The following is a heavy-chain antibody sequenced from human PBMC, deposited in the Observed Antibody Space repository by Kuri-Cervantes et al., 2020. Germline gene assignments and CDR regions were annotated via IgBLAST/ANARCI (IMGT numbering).Heavy chain of an antibody. CDR1: GYTFTSYD. CDR2: MNPNSGNT. D-gene: IGHD2-15*01. CDR3: ARGLRRDCSGGSCLYYFDY. Sequence: ASVKVSCKASGYTFTSYDINWVRQATGQGLEWMGWMNPNSGNTGYAQKFQGRVTMTRNTSISTAYMELSSLRSEDTAVYYCARGLRRDCSGGSCLYYFDYWGQGTLVTVSS. V-gene: IGHV1-8*02. J-gene: IGHJ4*02.